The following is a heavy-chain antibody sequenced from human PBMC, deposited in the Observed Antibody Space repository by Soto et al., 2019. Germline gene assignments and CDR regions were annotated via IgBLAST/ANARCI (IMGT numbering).Heavy chain of an antibody. V-gene: IGHV1-3*01. CDR2: INAGNGNT. CDR1: GYTFTSYA. CDR3: ARELLRYCTNGVCYPDYYYYGMDV. D-gene: IGHD2-8*01. J-gene: IGHJ6*02. Sequence: ASVKVSCKASGYTFTSYAMHWVGQAPGQRLEWMGWINAGNGNTKYSQKFQGRVTITRDTSASTAYMELSSLRSEDTAVYYCARELLRYCTNGVCYPDYYYYGMDVWGQGTTVTVSS.